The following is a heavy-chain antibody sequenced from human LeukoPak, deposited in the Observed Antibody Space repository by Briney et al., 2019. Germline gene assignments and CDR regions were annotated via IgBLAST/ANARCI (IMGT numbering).Heavy chain of an antibody. Sequence: PGGSLRLSCATSGFTFSTYWMSWVRQAPGKGLEWVANIKQDGSETYYADSVKGRFTIFRDNAKNSLYLQMDSLRVEDIAVYYCANGDGFDYWGQGTLVIVSS. CDR2: IKQDGSET. J-gene: IGHJ4*02. D-gene: IGHD5-24*01. V-gene: IGHV3-7*01. CDR3: ANGDGFDY. CDR1: GFTFSTYW.